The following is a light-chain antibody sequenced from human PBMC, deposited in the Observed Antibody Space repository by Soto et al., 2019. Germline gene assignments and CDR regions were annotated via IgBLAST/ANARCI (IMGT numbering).Light chain of an antibody. J-gene: IGKJ4*01. CDR3: QQYIRWPLT. Sequence: TLSVSPGEKATLSCRASQSFSSNLAWYQQKPGQAPSLLIYGASTRATGTPARFSGSGSGTEFTLTISSLQSEDFAVYCCQQYIRWPLTFGGGTMVAIK. V-gene: IGKV3-15*01. CDR2: GAS. CDR1: QSFSSN.